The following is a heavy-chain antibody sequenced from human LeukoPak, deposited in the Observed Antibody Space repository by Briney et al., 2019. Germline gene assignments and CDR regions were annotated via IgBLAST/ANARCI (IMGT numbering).Heavy chain of an antibody. Sequence: SVKVSCKASVGTFSSYATSWVRQAPGQGLEWMGGIIPIFGTANYAQKFQGRVTITADESTSTAYMEVSSLRSEDTAVYYCARANQQWLVPDAFDIWGQGALVTVSS. CDR3: ARANQQWLVPDAFDI. CDR1: VGTFSSYA. CDR2: IIPIFGTA. J-gene: IGHJ3*02. V-gene: IGHV1-69*13. D-gene: IGHD6-19*01.